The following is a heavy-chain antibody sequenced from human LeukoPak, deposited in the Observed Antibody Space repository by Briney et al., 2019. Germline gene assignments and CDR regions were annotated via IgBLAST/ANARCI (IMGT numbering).Heavy chain of an antibody. J-gene: IGHJ6*03. V-gene: IGHV4-61*02. D-gene: IGHD3-22*01. Sequence: PSETLSLTCTVSGGSISSGSYYWSWIRQPAGKGTEWIGRIYTSGSTNYNPSLKSRVTISVDTSKNQFSLKLSSVTAADTAVYYCASRYYYDSSGPYPYYYYYMDVWGKGTTVTVSS. CDR1: GGSISSGSYY. CDR3: ASRYYYDSSGPYPYYYYYMDV. CDR2: IYTSGST.